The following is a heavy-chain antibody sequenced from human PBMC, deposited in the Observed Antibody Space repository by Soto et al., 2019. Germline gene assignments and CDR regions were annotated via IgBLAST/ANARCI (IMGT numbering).Heavy chain of an antibody. D-gene: IGHD4-17*01. V-gene: IGHV3-23*01. J-gene: IGHJ5*01. CDR1: GFTFSSYA. CDR2: ITASGGRT. Sequence: EVHLLESGGGLVRPGGSLRLSCTASGFTFSSYAMTWVRQAPGRGLEGVSGITASGGRTYYADSVKGRFTISRDNSKSTLYLQMNSLRAEDTAVYYCAKDTRYADYVRWFDSWGQGTLVTVSS. CDR3: AKDTRYADYVRWFDS.